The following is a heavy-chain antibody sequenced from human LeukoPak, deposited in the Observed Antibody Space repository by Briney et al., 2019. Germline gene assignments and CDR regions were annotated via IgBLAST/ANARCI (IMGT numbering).Heavy chain of an antibody. V-gene: IGHV3-15*01. CDR1: GFTFSNYA. CDR3: TTGESMVGSTIHVRWAD. J-gene: IGHJ4*02. Sequence: KPGGSLRLSCAGSGFTFSNYAMSWVRQAPGKGLEWVGRIKSKTAGGTIDYAAPVKGRFTISRDDSKNTLYLQMNSLKTEDTAVYYCTTGESMVGSTIHVRWADWGQGTLVTVSS. CDR2: IKSKTAGGTI. D-gene: IGHD1-26*01.